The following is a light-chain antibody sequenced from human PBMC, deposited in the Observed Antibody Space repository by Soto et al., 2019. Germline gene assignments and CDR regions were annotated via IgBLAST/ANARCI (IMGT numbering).Light chain of an antibody. CDR2: DDN. Sequence: QSVMTQPPSVSAAPGQKVTISCSGSSSNIGGNSVSWYQQLQGTAPNLLIYDDNKRPSWIPDRFSGSKSGTSATLSITRFQTGPEADYYCGSWDSSLIAYVFGAGTKLTVL. CDR1: SSNIGGNS. V-gene: IGLV1-51*01. CDR3: GSWDSSLIAYV. J-gene: IGLJ1*01.